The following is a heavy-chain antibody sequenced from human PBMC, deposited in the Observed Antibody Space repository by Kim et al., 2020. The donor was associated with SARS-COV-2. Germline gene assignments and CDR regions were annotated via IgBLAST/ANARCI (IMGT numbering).Heavy chain of an antibody. CDR1: GGTFSSYA. CDR3: ARDGSSSIAAAGTFDY. Sequence: SVKVSCKASGGTFSSYAISLVRQAPGQGLEWMGGIIPIFGTANYAQKFQGRVTITADESTSTAYMELSSLRSEDTAVYYCARDGSSSIAAAGTFDYWGQGTLVTVSS. V-gene: IGHV1-69*13. D-gene: IGHD6-13*01. J-gene: IGHJ4*02. CDR2: IIPIFGTA.